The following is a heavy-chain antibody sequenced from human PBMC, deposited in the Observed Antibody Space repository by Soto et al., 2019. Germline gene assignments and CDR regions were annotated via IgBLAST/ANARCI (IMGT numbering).Heavy chain of an antibody. CDR3: TTDPQRSIAAALLADYGMGV. D-gene: IGHD6-13*01. CDR1: GFTFSNAW. Sequence: PGGSLRLSCAASGFTFSNAWMSWVRQAPGKGLEWVGRIKSKTDGGTTDYAAPVKGRFTISRDDSKNTLYLQMNSLKTEDTAVYYCTTDPQRSIAAALLADYGMGVWGQGTTVTVSS. CDR2: IKSKTDGGTT. V-gene: IGHV3-15*01. J-gene: IGHJ6*02.